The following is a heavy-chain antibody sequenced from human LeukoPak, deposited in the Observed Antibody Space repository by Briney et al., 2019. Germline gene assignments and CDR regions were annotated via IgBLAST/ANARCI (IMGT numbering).Heavy chain of an antibody. V-gene: IGHV3-15*01. CDR2: IKSKTDGGTT. Sequence: GGSLRLSCAASGFTFSNAWMSWVRQAPGKGLEWVGRIKSKTDGGTTDYAAPVKGRFTISRDDSKNTLYLQMNSLKTEDTAVYYCTSQYSGSYSKLGWGQGTLVTVSS. CDR1: GFTFSNAW. D-gene: IGHD1-26*01. CDR3: TSQYSGSYSKLG. J-gene: IGHJ4*02.